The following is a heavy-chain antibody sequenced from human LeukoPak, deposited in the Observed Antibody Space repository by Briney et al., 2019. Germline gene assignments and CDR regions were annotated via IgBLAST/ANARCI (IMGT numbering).Heavy chain of an antibody. D-gene: IGHD6-19*01. CDR2: ITGSGGGS. CDR1: GFTFSDYA. V-gene: IGHV3-23*01. J-gene: IGHJ4*02. CDR3: AKERRNNAVAATDY. Sequence: PGGSLRLSCAASGFTFSDYAMTWVRQAPGKGLEWVSSITGSGGGSYYADSVKGRFTISRDNSKDTLYLHINTLGAEDTAIYYCAKERRNNAVAATDYWGQGTLVTVSS.